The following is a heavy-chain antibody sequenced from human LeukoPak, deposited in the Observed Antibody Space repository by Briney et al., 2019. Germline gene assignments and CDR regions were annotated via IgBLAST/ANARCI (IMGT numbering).Heavy chain of an antibody. V-gene: IGHV4-4*07. D-gene: IGHD3-10*01. Sequence: PSETLSLTCTVSGGSISSYYWSWIRQPPGKGREWIGRIYTTGNTNYNPSLKSRVTMSVDTSKNQFSLQVTSVTAADSAVYYCARDSFYCSRSYHLAPWGQATLLTVSS. CDR1: GGSISSYY. J-gene: IGHJ5*02. CDR3: ARDSFYCSRSYHLAP. CDR2: IYTTGNT.